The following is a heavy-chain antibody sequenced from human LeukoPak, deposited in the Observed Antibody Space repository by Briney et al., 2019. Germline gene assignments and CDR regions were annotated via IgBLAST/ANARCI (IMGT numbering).Heavy chain of an antibody. Sequence: ASVKVSCKASGYTFTSYAMHWVRQAPGQRLEWMGWINAGNGNTKYSQKFQGRVTITRDTSASTAYMELSSLRSEDTAVYYCARPGLDDFWSGYYGYWGQEPWSPSPQ. CDR1: GYTFTSYA. CDR3: ARPGLDDFWSGYYGY. D-gene: IGHD3-3*01. J-gene: IGHJ4*01. V-gene: IGHV1-3*01. CDR2: INAGNGNT.